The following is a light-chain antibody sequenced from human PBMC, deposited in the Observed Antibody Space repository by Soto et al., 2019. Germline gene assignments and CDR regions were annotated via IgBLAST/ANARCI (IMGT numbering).Light chain of an antibody. Sequence: EIVLTQSAGTLSVSPGGGATRSCTSIQSVSNNYLAWYQQKPGQAPRLLIYGASTRATGIPARFTGSGSGTEFTLTISTLQSEDFAVYYCQQYNNWPQITFGQGTRLENK. V-gene: IGKV3-15*01. CDR2: GAS. J-gene: IGKJ5*01. CDR3: QQYNNWPQIT. CDR1: QSVSNN.